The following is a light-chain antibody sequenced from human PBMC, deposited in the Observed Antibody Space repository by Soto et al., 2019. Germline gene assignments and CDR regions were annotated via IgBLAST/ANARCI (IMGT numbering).Light chain of an antibody. CDR3: QQSYSTPWT. V-gene: IGKV1-39*01. CDR1: QSISIY. Sequence: DIQMTQSPSSLSASVGDRVTITCRASQSISIYLNWYQQKPGKAPKLLIYAASSLQSGVPSRFSGSGSGTDFTLTIRSLQPEDFATYYCQQSYSTPWTFGQGTKVEIK. J-gene: IGKJ1*01. CDR2: AAS.